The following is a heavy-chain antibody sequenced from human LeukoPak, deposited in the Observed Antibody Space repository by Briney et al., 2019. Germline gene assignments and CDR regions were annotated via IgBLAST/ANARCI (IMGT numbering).Heavy chain of an antibody. Sequence: PSETLSLTGAVYGGSFSGYYWSWIRQPPGKGLEWIGEINHSGSTNYNPSLKSRVTISVDTSKNQFSLKLSSVTAADTAVYYCARGLSSSWYTTWYFDYWGQGTLVTVSS. D-gene: IGHD6-13*01. J-gene: IGHJ4*02. CDR2: INHSGST. CDR3: ARGLSSSWYTTWYFDY. V-gene: IGHV4-34*01. CDR1: GGSFSGYY.